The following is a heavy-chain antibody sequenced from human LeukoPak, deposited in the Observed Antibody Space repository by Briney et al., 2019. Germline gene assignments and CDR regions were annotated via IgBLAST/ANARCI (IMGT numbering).Heavy chain of an antibody. Sequence: SGGSLTLSCAASGFTFSGSVMHWVRQASGKGLEWVGRIRTKPNNYATSYAASVRGRFSISRDDSKNTAYLQMDSLKTEDTAVYYCTSDTRGHFDYWGQGYLVTVSS. D-gene: IGHD2-2*01. V-gene: IGHV3-73*01. CDR2: IRTKPNNYAT. CDR1: GFTFSGSV. J-gene: IGHJ4*02. CDR3: TSDTRGHFDY.